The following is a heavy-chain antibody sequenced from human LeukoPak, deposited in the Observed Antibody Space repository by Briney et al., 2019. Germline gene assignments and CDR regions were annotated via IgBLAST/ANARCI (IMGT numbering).Heavy chain of an antibody. CDR1: GFTFSSYW. V-gene: IGHV3-7*01. CDR3: ARGYPIYYYYYYYMDV. J-gene: IGHJ6*03. Sequence: GGSLRLSCAASGFTFSSYWMSWVRQAPGKGLEWVANIEQDGSEKYYVDSVKGRFTISRDNAKNSLYLQMNSLRAEDTAVYYCARGYPIYYYYYYYMDVWGKGTTVTVSS. D-gene: IGHD2-15*01. CDR2: IEQDGSEK.